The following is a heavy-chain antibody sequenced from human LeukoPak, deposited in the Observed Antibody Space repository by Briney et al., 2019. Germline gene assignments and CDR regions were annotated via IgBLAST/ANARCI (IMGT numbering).Heavy chain of an antibody. Sequence: SETLSLTCTVSGGSISSYYWSWIRQPPGKGLEWIGYIYYSGSTNYNPSLKSRVTISVDTSKNQFSLKLSSVTAADTAVYYCARESDGGTYYYDSSGSNWFDPWGQGTLVTVSS. J-gene: IGHJ5*02. CDR3: ARESDGGTYYYDSSGSNWFDP. CDR1: GGSISSYY. CDR2: IYYSGST. V-gene: IGHV4-59*01. D-gene: IGHD3-22*01.